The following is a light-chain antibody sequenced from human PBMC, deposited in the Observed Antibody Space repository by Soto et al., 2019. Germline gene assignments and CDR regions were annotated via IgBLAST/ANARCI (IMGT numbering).Light chain of an antibody. CDR3: NSYTTSSTCV. Sequence: QSAPTQPASVSGSLGQSITISCTGTSSDVGAYNYVSWYQQHPGKAPKLMIYEVSYRLSGVSNRFSGSKSGNTASLSISGLQAEDEADYYCNSYTTSSTCVFGTGTKLTVL. J-gene: IGLJ1*01. CDR1: SSDVGAYNY. CDR2: EVS. V-gene: IGLV2-14*01.